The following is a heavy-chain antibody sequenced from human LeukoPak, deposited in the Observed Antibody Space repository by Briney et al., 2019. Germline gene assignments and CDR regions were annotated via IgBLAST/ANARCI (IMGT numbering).Heavy chain of an antibody. D-gene: IGHD6-19*01. CDR3: ARGFLGGTDQYFDS. V-gene: IGHV3-23*01. CDR1: GFTFSTYA. Sequence: GGSLRLSCAASGFTFSTYATNWVRQAPAKGLEWVSTIGGGGPTTDYADSVKDRFTISRDNSKNTLYLQMNSLRAEDTAVYFCARGFLGGTDQYFDSWGQGTLVTVSS. CDR2: IGGGGPTT. J-gene: IGHJ4*02.